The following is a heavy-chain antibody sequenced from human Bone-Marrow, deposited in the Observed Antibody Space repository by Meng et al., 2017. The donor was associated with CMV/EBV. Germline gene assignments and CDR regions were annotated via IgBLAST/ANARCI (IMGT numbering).Heavy chain of an antibody. D-gene: IGHD2-15*01. Sequence: CAVSGADINARSTWWSWVRQPPGKGLEWIGGVSHSGSAKYIPSLKSRVTISMDLTRNHFSLKLTSVTAADTGVYFCARSPGWWSLDYWGQGALVTVSS. CDR3: ARSPGWWSLDY. CDR1: GADINARSTW. CDR2: VSHSGSA. V-gene: IGHV4-4*01. J-gene: IGHJ4*02.